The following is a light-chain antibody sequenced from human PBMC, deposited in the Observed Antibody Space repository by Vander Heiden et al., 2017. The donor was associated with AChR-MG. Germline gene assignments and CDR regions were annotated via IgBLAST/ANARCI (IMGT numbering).Light chain of an antibody. Sequence: DIQMTQSPSSLSPSIGDRVTITCQARQDISHSLNWYQQKPGKAPKLLIYDAYILEAGVPSRFSGSGSGTHFTLTIGTFQPEDVATYYCQQFYNYPYTFGQRTRLEIK. J-gene: IGKJ2*01. CDR2: DAY. V-gene: IGKV1-33*01. CDR1: QDISHS. CDR3: QQFYNYPYT.